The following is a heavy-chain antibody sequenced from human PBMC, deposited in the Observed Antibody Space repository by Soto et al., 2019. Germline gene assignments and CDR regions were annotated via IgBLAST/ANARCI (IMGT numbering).Heavy chain of an antibody. CDR2: IFQSGAT. CDR3: ERGGASVGIEEATKFDY. D-gene: IGHD1-26*01. CDR1: GSSIRRCYY. J-gene: IGHJ4*02. Sequence: ETLVSTFAVSGSSIRRCYYWDWIRRPPWKVLEWIGSIFQSGATYYNPSLRSRVTVSVETPNNQFSLKLSYVIAEEKDIYYSERGGASVGIEEATKFDYGGQGSLVTVSS. V-gene: IGHV4-38-2*01.